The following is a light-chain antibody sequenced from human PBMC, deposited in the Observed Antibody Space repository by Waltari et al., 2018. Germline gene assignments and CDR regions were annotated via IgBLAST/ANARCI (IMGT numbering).Light chain of an antibody. Sequence: DIQLTQSPSFLSASVGDRVTITCRASQGINNYLSWYQQQPGKAPTLLIYFASTLQSGVPARFSGSGSGADFTLTSSSLRPEDFATYFCQHVDTYPITFGQGTRLEI. J-gene: IGKJ5*01. V-gene: IGKV1-9*01. CDR2: FAS. CDR3: QHVDTYPIT. CDR1: QGINNY.